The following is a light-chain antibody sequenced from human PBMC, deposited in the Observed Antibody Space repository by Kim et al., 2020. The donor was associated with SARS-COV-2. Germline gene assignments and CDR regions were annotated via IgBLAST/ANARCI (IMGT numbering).Light chain of an antibody. CDR2: DVS. V-gene: IGLV2-11*03. CDR1: SSDVGSYNY. J-gene: IGLJ2*01. Sequence: GQSVTIACTGTSSDVGSYNYVSWYQQNPGKAPKVMIYDVSKRPSGVPDRFSGSKSGNTASLTISGLQADDEADYYCCSYAGTFTSLFGGGTKVTVL. CDR3: CSYAGTFTSL.